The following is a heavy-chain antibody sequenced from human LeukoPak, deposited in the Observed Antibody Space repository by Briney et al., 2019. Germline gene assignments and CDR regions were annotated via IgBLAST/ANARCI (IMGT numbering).Heavy chain of an antibody. CDR2: IYTSGST. J-gene: IGHJ5*02. V-gene: IGHV4-61*05. CDR1: GGSISSSSYY. CDR3: ARRLHPRPRNWFDP. Sequence: PSETLSLTCTVSGGSISSSSYYWGWIRQPPGKGLEWIGRIYTSGSTNYNPSLKSRVTISVDTSKNQFSLKLSSVTAADTAVYYCARRLHPRPRNWFDPWGQGTLVTVSS.